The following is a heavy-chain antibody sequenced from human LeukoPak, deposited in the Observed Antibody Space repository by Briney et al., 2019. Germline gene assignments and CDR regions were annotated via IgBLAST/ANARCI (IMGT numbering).Heavy chain of an antibody. CDR1: GFTFSDYY. V-gene: IGHV3-11*04. D-gene: IGHD2-15*01. J-gene: IGHJ4*02. CDR2: ISSSGSTI. Sequence: GGSLRLSCAASGFTFSDYYMSWIRQAPGKGLEWVSYISSSGSTIYYADSVKGRFTISRDNAKNSLYLQMNSLRAEDTAVYYCARHSRIGYCSGGSCYANDYWGQGTLVTVSS. CDR3: ARHSRIGYCSGGSCYANDY.